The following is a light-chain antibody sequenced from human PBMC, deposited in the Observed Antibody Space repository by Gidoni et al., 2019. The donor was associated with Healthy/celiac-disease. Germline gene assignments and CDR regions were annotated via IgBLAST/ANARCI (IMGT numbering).Light chain of an antibody. CDR3: QQYNSQPWT. J-gene: IGKJ1*01. CDR2: KAS. CDR1: QSISSW. Sequence: IQLNHSPSTLSASVGDRVTITCRASQSISSWLAWYQQKPGKAPKLLIYKASSLESGVPSRFSGSGSGTEFTLTISSLQPDDFATYYCQQYNSQPWTFGQGTKVEIK. V-gene: IGKV1-5*03.